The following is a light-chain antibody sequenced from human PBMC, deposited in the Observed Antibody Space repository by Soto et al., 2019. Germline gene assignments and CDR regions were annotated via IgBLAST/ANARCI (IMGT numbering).Light chain of an antibody. Sequence: QSVLTQSPSASASLGASVKLTCTLSSGHSSYAIAWHQQQAEKGPRYLMKLTGDGSHSKGDGIPDRFSGSSSGAERYLTISSLQSEDEADYYCQTWGSGTHVVFGGGTKLTVL. CDR2: LTGDGSH. CDR3: QTWGSGTHVV. CDR1: SGHSSYA. V-gene: IGLV4-69*01. J-gene: IGLJ2*01.